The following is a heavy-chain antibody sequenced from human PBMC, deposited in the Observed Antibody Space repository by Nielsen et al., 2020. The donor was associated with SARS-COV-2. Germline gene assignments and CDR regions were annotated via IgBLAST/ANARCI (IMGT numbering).Heavy chain of an antibody. CDR2: INAGNGNT. Sequence: ASVKVSCKASGFTFISYALHWVRQAPGQRLEWMGWINAGNGNTKYSQKFQGRVSITRDTSASTAYMELSSLRSEDTAVYYCARECSSGWFDYWGQGTLVTVSS. V-gene: IGHV1-3*01. J-gene: IGHJ4*02. CDR3: ARECSSGWFDY. D-gene: IGHD6-19*01. CDR1: GFTFISYA.